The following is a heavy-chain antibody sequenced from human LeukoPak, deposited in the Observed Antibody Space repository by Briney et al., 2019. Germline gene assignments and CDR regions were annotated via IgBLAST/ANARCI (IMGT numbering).Heavy chain of an antibody. CDR3: AKSYYYGSGRLDDAFDI. V-gene: IGHV3-23*01. Sequence: GGSLRLSCAASGFTFSSYAMSWVRQAPGKGLEWVSAISGSGGSTYYADSVKGWFTISRDNSKNTLYLQMNSLRAEDTAVYYCAKSYYYGSGRLDDAFDIWGQGTMVTVSS. J-gene: IGHJ3*02. CDR2: ISGSGGST. D-gene: IGHD3-10*01. CDR1: GFTFSSYA.